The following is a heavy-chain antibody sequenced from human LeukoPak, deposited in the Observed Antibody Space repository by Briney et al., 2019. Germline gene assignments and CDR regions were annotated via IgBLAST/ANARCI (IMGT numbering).Heavy chain of an antibody. Sequence: VKVSCKASGYTFTGYYMHWVRQAPGQGLEWMGWLNPNSGGTNYAQKFQGRVTVTRDTSISTAYRELSRLRSDDTAVYYCARDMSRNYYGSGSYYRREFDYWGQGTLVTVSS. CDR3: ARDMSRNYYGSGSYYRREFDY. CDR1: GYTFTGYY. V-gene: IGHV1-2*02. J-gene: IGHJ4*02. D-gene: IGHD3-10*01. CDR2: LNPNSGGT.